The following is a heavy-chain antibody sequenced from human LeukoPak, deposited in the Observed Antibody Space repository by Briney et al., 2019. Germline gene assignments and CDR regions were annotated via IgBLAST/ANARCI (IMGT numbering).Heavy chain of an antibody. CDR3: AKASTYSSSGGLIDY. CDR2: ISWNSGSI. Sequence: GGSLRLSCAASGFTFDDYAMHWVRHAPGKGLEGVSGISWNSGSIGYADSVKGRFTISRDNAKNSLYLQMNSLRAEDTALYYCAKASTYSSSGGLIDYWGQGTLVTVSS. D-gene: IGHD6-6*01. V-gene: IGHV3-9*01. CDR1: GFTFDDYA. J-gene: IGHJ4*02.